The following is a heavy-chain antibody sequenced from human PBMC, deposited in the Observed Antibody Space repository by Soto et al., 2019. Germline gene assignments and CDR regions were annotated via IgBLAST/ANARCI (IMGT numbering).Heavy chain of an antibody. V-gene: IGHV1-69*04. D-gene: IGHD2-15*01. CDR1: GGTFSSYT. Sequence: SVKVSCKASGGTFSSYTISWVRQAPGQGLEWMGRIIPILGIANYAQKFQGRVTITADKSTSTAYMELSSLRSEDTAVYYCARDSGYCSGGSCSYYFDYWGQG. J-gene: IGHJ4*02. CDR2: IIPILGIA. CDR3: ARDSGYCSGGSCSYYFDY.